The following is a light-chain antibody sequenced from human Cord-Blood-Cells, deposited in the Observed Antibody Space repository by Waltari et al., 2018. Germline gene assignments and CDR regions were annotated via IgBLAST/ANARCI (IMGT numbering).Light chain of an antibody. V-gene: IGKV3-20*01. J-gene: IGKJ5*01. CDR2: GAS. Sequence: IVLTQSPATLSLSPGERATLSCRASQSVSSSYLAWYQQTPGQAPRLLIYGASSRATGIPDRFSGSGSGTDFTLTISRLEPEDFAVYYRQQYGSSITFGQGTRLEIK. CDR1: QSVSSSY. CDR3: QQYGSSIT.